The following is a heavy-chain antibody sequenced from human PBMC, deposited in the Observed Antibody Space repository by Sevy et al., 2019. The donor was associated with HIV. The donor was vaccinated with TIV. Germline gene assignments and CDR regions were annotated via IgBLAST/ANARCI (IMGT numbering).Heavy chain of an antibody. CDR3: ARDMHIGPGITTFGFDY. CDR1: GFTFSSYS. Sequence: EGSLRLSCAASGFTFSSYSMNWVRQAPGKELEWVSYIGSSSSTIYYADSVKGRFTISRDNAKNSLYLQMNSLRDEDTAVYYCARDMHIGPGITTFGFDYWGQGTLVTVSS. D-gene: IGHD3-3*01. CDR2: IGSSSSTI. V-gene: IGHV3-48*02. J-gene: IGHJ4*02.